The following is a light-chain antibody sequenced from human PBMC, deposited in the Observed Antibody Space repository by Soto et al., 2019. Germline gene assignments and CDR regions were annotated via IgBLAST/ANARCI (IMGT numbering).Light chain of an antibody. Sequence: EIQMTQSPSSLSASLGDRVTITCQASQDINDYSNWYQQKPGKAPRLQIYGASFLELGVPSRFSGSGSGTHFTLTISSLQPEDVATYYCQQYDSLPYTFGQGTRLEIK. CDR3: QQYDSLPYT. J-gene: IGKJ2*01. CDR1: QDINDY. CDR2: GAS. V-gene: IGKV1-33*01.